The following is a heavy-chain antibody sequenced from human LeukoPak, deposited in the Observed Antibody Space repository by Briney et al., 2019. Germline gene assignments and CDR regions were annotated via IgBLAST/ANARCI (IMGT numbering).Heavy chain of an antibody. CDR2: IIPILGIA. Sequence: SVKVSCRASGGTFSSYAISWVRQAPGQGLEWMGRIIPILGIANYAQKFQGRVTITADKSTSTAYMELSSLRSEDTAVYYCARANRTIYYYYGMDVWGQGTTVTVSS. CDR3: ARANRTIYYYYGMDV. CDR1: GGTFSSYA. V-gene: IGHV1-69*04. D-gene: IGHD2-8*01. J-gene: IGHJ6*02.